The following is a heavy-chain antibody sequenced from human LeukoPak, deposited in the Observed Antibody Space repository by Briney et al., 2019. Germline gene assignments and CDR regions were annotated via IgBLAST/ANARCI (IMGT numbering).Heavy chain of an antibody. Sequence: ASVKVSCKASGGTFSSYAISWVRQAPGQGLEWMGGNIPIFGTANYAQKFQGRVTITTDESTSTAYMELSSLRSEDTAVYYCARDFPFGDLKRFDPWGQGTLVTVSS. D-gene: IGHD3-3*01. V-gene: IGHV1-69*05. CDR1: GGTFSSYA. CDR2: NIPIFGTA. CDR3: ARDFPFGDLKRFDP. J-gene: IGHJ5*02.